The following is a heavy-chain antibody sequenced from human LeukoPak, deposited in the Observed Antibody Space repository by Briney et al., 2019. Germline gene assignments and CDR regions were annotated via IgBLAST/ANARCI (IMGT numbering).Heavy chain of an antibody. Sequence: KASETLSLTCSVSGGSVNTYYWSWIRQSAGKGLEWIGRISITEGTNYNPSLKSRVSMSVDASKNQVSLKLGSVTAADTAVYYCARLRRDINDWYADGCWGQGTLVTVSS. CDR2: ISITEGT. D-gene: IGHD6-19*01. CDR1: GGSVNTYY. V-gene: IGHV4-4*07. J-gene: IGHJ4*02. CDR3: ARLRRDINDWYADGC.